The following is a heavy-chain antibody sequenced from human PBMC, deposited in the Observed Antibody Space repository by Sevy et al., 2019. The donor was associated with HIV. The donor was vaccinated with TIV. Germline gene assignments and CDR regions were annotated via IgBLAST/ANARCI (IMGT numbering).Heavy chain of an antibody. CDR2: IKQDGSER. D-gene: IGHD2-2*01. J-gene: IGHJ4*02. Sequence: GGSLRLSCAASGFTFSSYWLNWVRQAPGKGLEWVANIKQDGSERYYVHSVKGRFTISRDNAKNSLYLQMNSLRAEETAVYYCARGSFCSSASCYSGGYHYWGQGTLVTVSS. V-gene: IGHV3-7*01. CDR1: GFTFSSYW. CDR3: ARGSFCSSASCYSGGYHY.